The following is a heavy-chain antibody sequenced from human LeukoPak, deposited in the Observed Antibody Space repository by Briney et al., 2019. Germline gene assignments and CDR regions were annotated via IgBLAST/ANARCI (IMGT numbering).Heavy chain of an antibody. J-gene: IGHJ4*02. CDR2: ISSTSSYI. V-gene: IGHV3-21*01. D-gene: IGHD2-15*01. Sequence: GGSLRLSCAASGFTFSSYSMNWVRQAPGKGLEWVSFISSTSSYIYYADPVKGRFTISRDNAKNSLYLQMNSLRAEDSAVYYCARSAFCSGGSCQLDNRGQGTLVPVSS. CDR1: GFTFSSYS. CDR3: ARSAFCSGGSCQLDN.